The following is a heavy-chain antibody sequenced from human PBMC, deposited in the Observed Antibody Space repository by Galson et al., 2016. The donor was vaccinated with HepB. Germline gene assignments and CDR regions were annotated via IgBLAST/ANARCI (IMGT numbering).Heavy chain of an antibody. CDR1: GFFVSGNY. CDR3: AREAGYGSGWYDANWFDP. J-gene: IGHJ5*02. V-gene: IGHV3-53*05. D-gene: IGHD6-19*01. Sequence: SLRLSCAASGFFVSGNYMSWVRQAPGKGLEWVSAIYSGGTTYYADSVRGRFTISRDNSKNTLYLQMNSLRVEDTAVYYCAREAGYGSGWYDANWFDPWGQGTLVTVSS. CDR2: IYSGGTT.